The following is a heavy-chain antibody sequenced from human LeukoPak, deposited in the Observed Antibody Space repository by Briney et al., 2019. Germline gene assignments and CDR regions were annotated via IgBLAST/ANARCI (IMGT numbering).Heavy chain of an antibody. D-gene: IGHD3-3*01. J-gene: IGHJ4*02. CDR1: GFTFSNYW. CDR2: IKYDGSAT. V-gene: IGHV3-74*01. Sequence: GGSLRLSCAASGFTFSNYWMHWIRQVPGKGLVWVSHIKYDGSATNYADSVRGRFTISRDNAKNTLYLQMNSLRAEDTAVYYCVSGSLQSGYNFDYWGQGALVTVSS. CDR3: VSGSLQSGYNFDY.